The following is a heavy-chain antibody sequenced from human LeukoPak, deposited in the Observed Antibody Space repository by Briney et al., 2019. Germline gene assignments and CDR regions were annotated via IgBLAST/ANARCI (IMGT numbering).Heavy chain of an antibody. CDR1: GGSISSYY. J-gene: IGHJ6*04. Sequence: SETLSLTCTVSGGSISSYYWSWIRQPAGKGLEWIGYIYYSGSTNYNPSLKSRVTISVDTSKNQFSLKLSSVTAADTAVYYCARGEYQLLWGYYYYGMDVWGKGTTVTVSS. CDR2: IYYSGST. V-gene: IGHV4-59*01. D-gene: IGHD2-2*01. CDR3: ARGEYQLLWGYYYYGMDV.